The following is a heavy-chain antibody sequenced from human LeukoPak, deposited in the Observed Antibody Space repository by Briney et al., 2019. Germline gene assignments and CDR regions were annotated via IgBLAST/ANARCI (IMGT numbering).Heavy chain of an antibody. CDR3: ARDFNDFWSGYYGHFDY. CDR1: GGPFGIYA. D-gene: IGHD3-3*01. CDR2: IIPILGTA. J-gene: IGHJ4*02. V-gene: IGHV1-69*13. Sequence: SVQVSCNACGGPFGIYAISWVRQAPGQGLEWMGGIIPILGTANYAQKFHGRVTITADESTSTAYMELSSLRSEDTAVYYCARDFNDFWSGYYGHFDYWGQGTLVTVSS.